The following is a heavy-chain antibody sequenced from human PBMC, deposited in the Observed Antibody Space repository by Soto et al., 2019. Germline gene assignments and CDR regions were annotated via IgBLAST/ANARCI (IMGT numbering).Heavy chain of an antibody. V-gene: IGHV3-9*01. CDR3: VKDRTHDWSFDY. CDR1: GFTFDDYA. Sequence: GGSLRLSCAASGFTFDDYAMHWVRQVPGKGLEWVSGISWNSVSIGYADSVKGRFTISRDNAKNSLYLQMNSLRDQDTALYYCVKDRTHDWSFDYWGQGTLVTVSS. CDR2: ISWNSVSI. J-gene: IGHJ4*02. D-gene: IGHD3-9*01.